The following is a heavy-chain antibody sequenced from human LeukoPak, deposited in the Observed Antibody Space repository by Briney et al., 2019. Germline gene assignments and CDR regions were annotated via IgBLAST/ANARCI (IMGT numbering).Heavy chain of an antibody. CDR1: GGSISSSSYY. J-gene: IGHJ5*02. D-gene: IGHD3-9*01. CDR3: ARLGILTGYYTPTRPLPFDP. CDR2: IYYSGST. V-gene: IGHV4-39*07. Sequence: SETLSLTCTVSGGSISSSSYYWGWIRQPPGKGLEWIGSIYYSGSTYYNPSLKSRVTISVDTSKNQFSLKLSSVTAADTAVYYCARLGILTGYYTPTRPLPFDPWGQGTLVTVSS.